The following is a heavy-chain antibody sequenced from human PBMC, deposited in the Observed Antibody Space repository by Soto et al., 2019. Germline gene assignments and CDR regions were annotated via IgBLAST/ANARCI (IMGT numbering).Heavy chain of an antibody. V-gene: IGHV3-7*03. Sequence: GGSLGLSCAASGFTFSNYWMSWVRQAPGKGLEWVASIKQDGSEKYYVYSVKGRFTISRDNTKNSLYLQMNSLRAEDTAVYYCARVGQDYYYGMDVWGQGTTVTVSS. CDR1: GFTFSNYW. CDR3: ARVGQDYYYGMDV. J-gene: IGHJ6*02. D-gene: IGHD1-26*01. CDR2: IKQDGSEK.